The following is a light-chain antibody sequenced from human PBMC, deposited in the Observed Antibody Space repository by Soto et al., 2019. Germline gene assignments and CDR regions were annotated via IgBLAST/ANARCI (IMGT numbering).Light chain of an antibody. V-gene: IGKV1-5*01. Sequence: DIQMTQSPSTLSASVGARVTITCRASQSISSWLAWYQQKTGKAPKLLIYDASSLESGVPSRFSGSGSGTEFTLTISSLQPDDVATYYCQQYNSYPRTFGQGTKVEIK. CDR1: QSISSW. CDR3: QQYNSYPRT. J-gene: IGKJ1*01. CDR2: DAS.